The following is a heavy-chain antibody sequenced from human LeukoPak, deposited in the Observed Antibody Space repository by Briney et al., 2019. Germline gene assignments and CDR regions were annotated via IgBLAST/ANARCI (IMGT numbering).Heavy chain of an antibody. Sequence: GGSLRLSCAASGVRFRNHWMHWVRQAPGKGLVWVSSINSDGTSTTFADSVKGRFTISRDNAKNTLYLQMNSLRAEDTAVYYCGCSGGSSPGYWGPGTLAIVSS. CDR3: GCSGGSSPGY. CDR1: GVRFRNHW. V-gene: IGHV3-74*01. J-gene: IGHJ4*02. CDR2: INSDGTST. D-gene: IGHD2-15*01.